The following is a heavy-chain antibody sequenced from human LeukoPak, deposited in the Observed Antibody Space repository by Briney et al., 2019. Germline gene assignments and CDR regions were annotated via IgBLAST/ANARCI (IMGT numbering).Heavy chain of an antibody. CDR1: GFTFSSYA. Sequence: GGSLRLSCAASGFTFSSYAMSWVRQAPGKGLEWVSVIGGSGVSRYYADSVKGRFIISRDNSKNTLYLQMNSLRAEDTAVYYCAKLKGAYPYAFDIWGQGTMVTVSS. D-gene: IGHD3-16*01. CDR2: IGGSGVSR. V-gene: IGHV3-23*01. CDR3: AKLKGAYPYAFDI. J-gene: IGHJ3*02.